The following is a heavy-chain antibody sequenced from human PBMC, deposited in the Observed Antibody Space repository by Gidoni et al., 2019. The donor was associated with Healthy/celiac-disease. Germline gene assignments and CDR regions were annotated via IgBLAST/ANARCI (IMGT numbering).Heavy chain of an antibody. CDR2: ISYDGSNK. V-gene: IGHV3-30*18. CDR3: AKDYSSGWYAYFQE. Sequence: QVQLVESGGGVVQPGWSLRLSCAASGFIFSNYGMHWVRPAPGKGLEWVAVISYDGSNKFYADSVKGRFNISRDNSKNTLYLQMNSLRAEDTALYYCAKDYSSGWYAYFQEWGQGTLVTVSS. D-gene: IGHD6-19*01. J-gene: IGHJ1*01. CDR1: GFIFSNYG.